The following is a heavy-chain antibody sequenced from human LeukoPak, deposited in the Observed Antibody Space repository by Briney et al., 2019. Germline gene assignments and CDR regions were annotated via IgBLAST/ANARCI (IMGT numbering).Heavy chain of an antibody. CDR2: ISSSSSYI. J-gene: IGHJ4*02. CDR1: GFTFSSYS. Sequence: GGSLGLSCAASGFTFSSYSMNWVRQAPGKGLEWVSSISSSSSYIYYADSVKGRFTISRDNAKNSLYLQMNSLRAEDTAVYYCARSEDYDILTGYAADFDYWGQGTLVTVSS. CDR3: ARSEDYDILTGYAADFDY. V-gene: IGHV3-21*01. D-gene: IGHD3-9*01.